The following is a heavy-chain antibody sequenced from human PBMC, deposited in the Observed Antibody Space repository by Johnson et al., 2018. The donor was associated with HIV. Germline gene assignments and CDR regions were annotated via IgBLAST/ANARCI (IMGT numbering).Heavy chain of an antibody. V-gene: IGHV3-30*03. Sequence: QMLLVESGGGVVQPGRSLRVSCAASGFSFGSYGMHWVRQAPGKGLEWVAIISYGGTYKYYADSVKGRFNISRDNSKNTLYLQMNSLRAGDTAVYYCARASGYYLSDAFDIWGQGTMVTVSS. CDR1: GFSFGSYG. J-gene: IGHJ3*02. CDR3: ARASGYYLSDAFDI. CDR2: ISYGGTYK. D-gene: IGHD3-22*01.